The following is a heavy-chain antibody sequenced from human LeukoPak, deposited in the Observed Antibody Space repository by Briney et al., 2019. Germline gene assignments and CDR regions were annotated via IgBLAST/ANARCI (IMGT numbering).Heavy chain of an antibody. CDR2: IRYDASSK. D-gene: IGHD2-15*01. Sequence: AGGSLRLSCAASGFSVSNYGMHWVRQAPGKGLEWVAFIRYDASSKYHAESVKGRFTISRDNSRNTLYLQMNSLRADDTAVYHCARDGNYRAADDIWGQGTMVTVSS. CDR1: GFSVSNYG. V-gene: IGHV3-30*02. J-gene: IGHJ3*02. CDR3: ARDGNYRAADDI.